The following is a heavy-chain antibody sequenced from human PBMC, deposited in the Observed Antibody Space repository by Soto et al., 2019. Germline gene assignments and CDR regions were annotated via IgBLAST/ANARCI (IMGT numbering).Heavy chain of an antibody. Sequence: QVQLVQSGTEVQKPGSSVKLSCKTSGGTFTTYDISWVRQAPGQGLEWMGGIIPLFGSPHYSPKFEGRVTSTADEVSTTAHLELSSLRFDDTAVYFCAWTLAFCGGNCYLPNFDTWGQGTLVIVSS. V-gene: IGHV1-69*01. CDR2: IIPLFGSP. CDR1: GGTFTTYD. D-gene: IGHD2-21*01. J-gene: IGHJ4*02. CDR3: AWTLAFCGGNCYLPNFDT.